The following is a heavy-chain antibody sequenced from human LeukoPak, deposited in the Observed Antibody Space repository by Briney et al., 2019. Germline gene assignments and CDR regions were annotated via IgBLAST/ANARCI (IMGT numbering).Heavy chain of an antibody. CDR2: IYTSGST. CDR1: GGSISSYY. D-gene: IGHD6-13*01. Sequence: SETLSLTCTVSGGSISSYYWSWIRQPAGKGLEWIGRIYTSGSTNYNPSLKSRVTMSVDTSKNQFSLKLSSVTAADTAVYYCARDRVGQQLVGRNYYYYYMDVWGKGTTVTISS. CDR3: ARDRVGQQLVGRNYYYYYMDV. J-gene: IGHJ6*03. V-gene: IGHV4-4*07.